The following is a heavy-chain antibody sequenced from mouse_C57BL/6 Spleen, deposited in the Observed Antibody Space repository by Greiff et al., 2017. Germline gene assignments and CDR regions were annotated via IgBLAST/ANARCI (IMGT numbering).Heavy chain of an antibody. V-gene: IGHV5-17*01. Sequence: EVKLMASGGGLVKPGGSLKLSCAASGFTFSDYGMHWVRQAPETGLEWVAYISSGSSTIYYADTVQGRFTISRSNAKNTLFLQMTSLRSEDTAMYYCARIHDYPYYYAMDYWGQGTSVTVSS. CDR3: ARIHDYPYYYAMDY. J-gene: IGHJ4*01. CDR1: GFTFSDYG. CDR2: ISSGSSTI. D-gene: IGHD2-4*01.